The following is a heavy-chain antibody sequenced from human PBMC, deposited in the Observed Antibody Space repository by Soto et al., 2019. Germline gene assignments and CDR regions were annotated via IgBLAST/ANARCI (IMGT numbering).Heavy chain of an antibody. CDR3: GKAPGSTWYRGFYT. J-gene: IGHJ5*02. D-gene: IGHD6-13*01. CDR2: IWYDGSNK. Sequence: GGSLRLSCAASGFTFSSYGMHWVRQAPGKGLEWVAVIWYDGSNKYYADSVKGRFTISRDNSKNTLYLQMNSLRAEDTAVYYCGKAPGSTWYRGFYTWGQGALVTISS. CDR1: GFTFSSYG. V-gene: IGHV3-33*06.